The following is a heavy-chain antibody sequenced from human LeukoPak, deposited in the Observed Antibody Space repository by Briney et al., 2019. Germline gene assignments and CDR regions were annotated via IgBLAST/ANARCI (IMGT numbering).Heavy chain of an antibody. CDR2: INHSGST. Sequence: SETLSLACAVYGGSFSGYYWSWIRQPPGKGLEWIGEINHSGSTNYNPSLKSRVTISVDTSKNQFSLKLSSVTAADTAVYYCERKCRPDNYYDSSGYGSFDIWGQGTMVTVSS. J-gene: IGHJ3*02. V-gene: IGHV4-34*01. CDR1: GGSFSGYY. D-gene: IGHD3-22*01. CDR3: ERKCRPDNYYDSSGYGSFDI.